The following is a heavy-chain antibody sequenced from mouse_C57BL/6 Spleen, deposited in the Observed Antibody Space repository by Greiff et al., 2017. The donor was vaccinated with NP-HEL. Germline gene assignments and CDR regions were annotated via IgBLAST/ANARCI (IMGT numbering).Heavy chain of an antibody. CDR3: ARERIYYGNYGVDY. CDR1: GYSITSGYY. J-gene: IGHJ4*01. Sequence: EVHLVESGPGLVKPSQSLSLTCSVTGYSITSGYYWNWIRQFPGNKLEWMGYISYDGSNNYNPSLKNRISITRDTSKNQFFLKLNSVTTEDTATYYCARERIYYGNYGVDYWGQGTSVTVSS. CDR2: ISYDGSN. V-gene: IGHV3-6*01. D-gene: IGHD2-1*01.